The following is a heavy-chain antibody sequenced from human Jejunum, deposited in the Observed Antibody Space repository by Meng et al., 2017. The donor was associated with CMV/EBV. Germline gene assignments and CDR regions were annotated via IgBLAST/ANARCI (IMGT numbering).Heavy chain of an antibody. D-gene: IGHD6-19*01. CDR3: ARSSGWMLDY. CDR1: GVAISHYY. J-gene: IGHJ4*02. Sequence: QGRRQGSGPGLVKPSETLSLTCTISGVAISHYYWTWIRQSPGKGLEWIGYVYSSGSTNYNPSLKSRITISLDASKNQFSLSLTSVTAADTAVYYCARSSGWMLDYWGQGTLVTVSS. CDR2: VYSSGST. V-gene: IGHV4-59*01.